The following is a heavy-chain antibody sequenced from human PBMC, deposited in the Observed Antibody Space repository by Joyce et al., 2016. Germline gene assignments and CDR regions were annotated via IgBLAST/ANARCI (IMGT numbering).Heavy chain of an antibody. CDR2: IWNGGSKK. D-gene: IGHD2-2*01. CDR3: ASRSPASDY. CDR1: GFRFNIYG. V-gene: IGHV3-33*03. J-gene: IGHJ4*02. Sequence: QVHMVESGGGVVQPGRSLRLSCVASGFRFNIYGMHWVRQAPGKGLEWLAVIWNGGSKKDYADSVKGRFTISRDNSKNTLYLQMNSLRVEDTAVYYCASRSPASDYWGQGTLVTVSS.